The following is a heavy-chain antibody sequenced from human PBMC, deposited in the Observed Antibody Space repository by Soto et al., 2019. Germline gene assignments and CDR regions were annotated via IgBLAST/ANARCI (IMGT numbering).Heavy chain of an antibody. CDR1: GGTFSSYA. CDR3: ASLNYDILTGYSY. V-gene: IGHV1-69*13. Sequence: SVKVSCKASGGTFSSYAISWVRQAPGQGLEWMGGIIPIFGTANYAQKFQGRVTITADESTSTAYMELSSLRSEDTAVYYCASLNYDILTGYSYWGQGTLVTVSS. CDR2: IIPIFGTA. D-gene: IGHD3-9*01. J-gene: IGHJ4*02.